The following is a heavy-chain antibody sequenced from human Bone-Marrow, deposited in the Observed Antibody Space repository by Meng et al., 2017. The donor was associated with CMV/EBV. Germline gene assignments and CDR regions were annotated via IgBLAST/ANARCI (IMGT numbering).Heavy chain of an antibody. Sequence: SETLSLTCTVSGGSISSYYWSWIRQPAGKGLEWIGRIYTSGSTNYNPSLKSRVTMSVDTSKNQFSLKLSSVTAADTAVYCCARGRRGSIVVVPAAIGHNWFDPWGQGTLVTVSS. CDR3: ARGRRGSIVVVPAAIGHNWFDP. J-gene: IGHJ5*02. V-gene: IGHV4-4*07. D-gene: IGHD2-2*02. CDR2: IYTSGST. CDR1: GGSISSYY.